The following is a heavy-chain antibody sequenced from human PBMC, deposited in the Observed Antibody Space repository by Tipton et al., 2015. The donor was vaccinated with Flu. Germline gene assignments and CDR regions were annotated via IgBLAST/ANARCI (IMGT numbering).Heavy chain of an antibody. V-gene: IGHV4-34*01. Sequence: TLSLTCAVYGGSFSGYYWSWIRQPPGKGLEWIGEINHSGSTNYNPSLKSRVTISVDTCKNQFSLKLSSVTAADTAVYYCAGDYCSGGSCTRSPPYWYFDLWGRGTLVTVSS. CDR2: INHSGST. CDR3: AGDYCSGGSCTRSPPYWYFDL. CDR1: GGSFSGYY. J-gene: IGHJ2*01. D-gene: IGHD2-15*01.